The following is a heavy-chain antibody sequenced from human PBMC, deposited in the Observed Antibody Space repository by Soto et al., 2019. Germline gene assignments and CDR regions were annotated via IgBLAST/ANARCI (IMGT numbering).Heavy chain of an antibody. CDR2: VSGSGDST. Sequence: EVELLESGGGLEQPGGSLRLSCAASGFTFSSYAMSWVRQGPGKGLEWVSSVSGSGDSTYYADSVKGRFTVSRDNSKNTLYLQMNSLRAEDTAVYYCAKDPTSRVYYYYYYMDVWGKGTTVTVSS. D-gene: IGHD1-26*01. CDR3: AKDPTSRVYYYYYYMDV. V-gene: IGHV3-23*01. CDR1: GFTFSSYA. J-gene: IGHJ6*03.